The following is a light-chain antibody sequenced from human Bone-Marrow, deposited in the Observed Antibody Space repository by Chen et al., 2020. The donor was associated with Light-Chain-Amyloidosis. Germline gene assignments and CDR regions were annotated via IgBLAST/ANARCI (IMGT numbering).Light chain of an antibody. Sequence: EIVMTQSPVTLSVSPGERATLSCGASQSVSSNLAWYQQKPGQAPRLLIYGASTRATGIPARFSGSGSGTEFTLTISSLQSEDFAVYYCQQYNNWPRTFGQGTKVEIK. CDR1: QSVSSN. CDR2: GAS. CDR3: QQYNNWPRT. V-gene: IGKV3-15*01. J-gene: IGKJ1*01.